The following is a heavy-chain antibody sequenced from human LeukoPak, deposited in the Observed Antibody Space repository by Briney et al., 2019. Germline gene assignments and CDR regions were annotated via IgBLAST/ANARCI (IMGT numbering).Heavy chain of an antibody. J-gene: IGHJ5*02. CDR1: GFTFSSYW. V-gene: IGHV3-7*01. CDR2: IKQDGSEK. Sequence: PGGSLRLSCAASGFTFSSYWMSWVRQAPGKGLEWVANIKQDGSEKYYVDSVKGRFTISRDNAKNSLYLQMNSLRAEDTAVYYCASDYPLFMEVVAHPPGSWGQGTLVTVSS. CDR3: ASDYPLFMEVVAHPPGS. D-gene: IGHD3-3*01.